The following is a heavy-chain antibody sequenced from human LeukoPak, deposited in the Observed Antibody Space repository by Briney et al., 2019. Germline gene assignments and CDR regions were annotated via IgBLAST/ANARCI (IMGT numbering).Heavy chain of an antibody. D-gene: IGHD5-18*01. CDR2: IWYDGSNK. CDR1: GFTFSSHG. V-gene: IGHV3-33*01. Sequence: PGGSLRLSCAASGFTFSSHGMHWVRQAPGKGLEWVAVIWYDGSNKYYADSVKGRFTVSRDNSKNTLFLRMNSLRGGDTAVYYCARGDYSSGYVAYWGQGTLVTVSS. CDR3: ARGDYSSGYVAY. J-gene: IGHJ4*02.